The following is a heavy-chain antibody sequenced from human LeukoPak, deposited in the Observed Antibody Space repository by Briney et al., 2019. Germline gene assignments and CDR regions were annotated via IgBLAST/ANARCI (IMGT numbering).Heavy chain of an antibody. J-gene: IGHJ6*03. Sequence: PGGSLRLSCAASGFAFSSYGMHWVRQAPGKGLEWVAFIRYDGSNKYYADSVKGRFTISRDNSKNTLYLQMNSLRAEDTAVYYCAKAGTAMVSGYYYYYMDVWGKGTTVTVSS. CDR1: GFAFSSYG. CDR3: AKAGTAMVSGYYYYYMDV. D-gene: IGHD5-18*01. CDR2: IRYDGSNK. V-gene: IGHV3-30*02.